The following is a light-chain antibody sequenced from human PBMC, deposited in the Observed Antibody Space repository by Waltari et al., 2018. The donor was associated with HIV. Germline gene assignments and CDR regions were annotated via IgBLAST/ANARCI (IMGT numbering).Light chain of an antibody. CDR1: SSNIGATYG. J-gene: IGLJ3*02. V-gene: IGLV1-40*01. CDR2: SNS. Sequence: QSVLTQTPSVSRAPGQRVTISCTGSSSNIGATYGAPWYQLFPGTAHKLLIHSNSTRPSGVPDRFSGSKSGTSASLAITGLQAEDEADYYCQSYDSSLSAWVFGGGTKLTVL. CDR3: QSYDSSLSAWV.